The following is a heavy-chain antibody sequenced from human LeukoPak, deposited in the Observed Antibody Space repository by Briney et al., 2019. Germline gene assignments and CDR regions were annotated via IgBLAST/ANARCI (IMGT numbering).Heavy chain of an antibody. CDR2: IYYSGST. CDR3: ARVREVVVATIFDY. D-gene: IGHD5-12*01. V-gene: IGHV4-31*03. J-gene: IGHJ4*02. CDR1: GGSISSGGYY. Sequence: SQTLSLTCTVSGGSISSGGYYWSWIRQHPGKGLEWIGYIYYSGSTYYNPSLKSRVTISVDTSKNQFSLKLSSVTAADTAVYYCARVREVVVATIFDYWGQGTLVTVSS.